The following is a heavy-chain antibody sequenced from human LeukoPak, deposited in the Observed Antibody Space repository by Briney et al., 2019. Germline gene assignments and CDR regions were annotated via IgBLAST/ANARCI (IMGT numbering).Heavy chain of an antibody. CDR2: INPNSGGT. CDR3: ARERVVRGSFDY. Sequence: ASVKVSCKASGYTFTGYYMHWVRQAPGQGLEWMGRINPNSGGTNYAQKFQGRVTMTRDTSISTAYMELRRLRSDDTAVYYCARERVVRGSFDYWGQGTLVTVSS. D-gene: IGHD3-10*01. CDR1: GYTFTGYY. V-gene: IGHV1-2*06. J-gene: IGHJ4*02.